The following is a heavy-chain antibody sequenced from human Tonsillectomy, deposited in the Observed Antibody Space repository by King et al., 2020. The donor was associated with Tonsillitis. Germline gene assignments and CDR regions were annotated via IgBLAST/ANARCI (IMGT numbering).Heavy chain of an antibody. CDR3: ARGKRGSDPSPQDWYFDL. D-gene: IGHD5-12*01. CDR2: IYHSGST. Sequence: QLQESGSGLVKPSQTLSLTCAVSGGSISSGGYSWSWIRQPPGKGLEWIGYIYHSGSTYYNPSLKSRVTISVDRSKNQFSLKLSSVTAADTAVYYCARGKRGSDPSPQDWYFDLWGRGTLVTVSS. V-gene: IGHV4-30-2*01. CDR1: GGSISSGGYS. J-gene: IGHJ2*01.